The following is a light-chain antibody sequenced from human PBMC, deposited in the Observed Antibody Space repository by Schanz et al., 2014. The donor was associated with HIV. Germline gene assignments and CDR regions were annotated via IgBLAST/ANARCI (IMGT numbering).Light chain of an antibody. J-gene: IGLJ3*02. Sequence: QSALTQPPSASGSPGQSVTISCTGTSSDVGGYNYVSWYQQHPGKAPKLMIYEVIKRPSGVPDRFSGSGSGASASLAISGLQSEDEADYYCAAWDDSLNGWVFGGGTKVTVL. V-gene: IGLV2-8*01. CDR3: AAWDDSLNGWV. CDR2: EVI. CDR1: SSDVGGYNY.